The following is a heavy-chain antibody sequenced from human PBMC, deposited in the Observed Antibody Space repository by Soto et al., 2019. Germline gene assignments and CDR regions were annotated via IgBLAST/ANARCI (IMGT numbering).Heavy chain of an antibody. J-gene: IGHJ4*02. CDR3: ARDFSMTVVVGGY. CDR1: GYTFTSYG. D-gene: IGHD2-15*01. CDR2: ISAYNGDT. V-gene: IGHV1-18*01. Sequence: QVQLVQSGAEVKKPGASVKVSCKASGYTFTSYGISWVRQAPGQGLEWMGWISAYNGDTKYVQRFQGRVTMTTDTSTSTAYMDLRSLRSDDTAVYYCARDFSMTVVVGGYWGQGTLVTVSS.